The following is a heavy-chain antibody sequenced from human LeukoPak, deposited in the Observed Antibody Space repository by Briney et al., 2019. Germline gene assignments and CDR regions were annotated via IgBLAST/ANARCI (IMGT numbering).Heavy chain of an antibody. CDR1: GYTFTSYG. CDR3: AITFRQQLLLLAY. J-gene: IGHJ4*02. CDR2: ISAYNGNT. D-gene: IGHD6-13*01. V-gene: IGHV1-18*01. Sequence: GASVKVSCKASGYTFTSYGISWVRQAPGQGLEGMGWISAYNGNTNYAQKLQGRVTMTRDTSISTAYMELSRLRSDDTAVYYCAITFRQQLLLLAYWGQGTLVTVSS.